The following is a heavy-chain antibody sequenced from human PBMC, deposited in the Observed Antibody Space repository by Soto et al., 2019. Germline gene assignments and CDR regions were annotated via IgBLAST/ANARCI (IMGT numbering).Heavy chain of an antibody. D-gene: IGHD2-15*01. CDR1: GFSVSTYN. V-gene: IGHV3-48*02. Sequence: GGSLRLSCAASGFSVSTYNMDWVRQAPGKGPEWIAYISTTSFTIYYADSVKGRFTISRDNDRNSLYLEMNSLRDEDTAVYYCARDRCYDGTCYSASDSWGQGTLVTVSS. CDR3: ARDRCYDGTCYSASDS. J-gene: IGHJ5*01. CDR2: ISTTSFTI.